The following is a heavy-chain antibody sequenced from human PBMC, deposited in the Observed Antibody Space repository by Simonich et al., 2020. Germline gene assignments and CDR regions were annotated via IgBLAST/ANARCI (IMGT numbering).Heavy chain of an antibody. V-gene: IGHV4-34*01. CDR2: INHSEST. D-gene: IGHD6-13*01. Sequence: QVQLQQWGAGLLKPSETLSLTCAVYGGSFSGYYWSWIRQPPGKGLEWIGEINHSESTNYNPSLKSRVTISVDTSKNQFSLKLSSVTAADTAVYYWARGLRVAAAGTAFQHWGQGTLVTVSS. CDR1: GGSFSGYY. J-gene: IGHJ1*01. CDR3: ARGLRVAAAGTAFQH.